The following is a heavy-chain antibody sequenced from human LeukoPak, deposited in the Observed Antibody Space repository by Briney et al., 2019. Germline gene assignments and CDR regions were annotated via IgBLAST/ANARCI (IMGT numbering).Heavy chain of an antibody. CDR1: GFTFSSYA. V-gene: IGHV3-64*04. Sequence: GGSLRLSCAASGFTFSSYAMHWVRQAPGKGLEYVSAISSNGGSTYYADSVKGRFTISRDNSKNTLYLQMNSLKTEDTAVYFCARVAAPRSNDYWGQGTLVTVSS. CDR2: ISSNGGST. J-gene: IGHJ4*02. D-gene: IGHD6-13*01. CDR3: ARVAAPRSNDY.